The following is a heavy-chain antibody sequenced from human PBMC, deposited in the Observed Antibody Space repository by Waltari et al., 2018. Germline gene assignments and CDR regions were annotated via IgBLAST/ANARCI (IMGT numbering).Heavy chain of an antibody. CDR1: NVSISSDNW. Sequence: QVHLEESGPGLVKPSGTLSLTCAVSNVSISSDNWWIWVRQPPGKGLEWIGEIYHSGTTVYNPSLWSRVTISLDKSKNHVSLKLTSVTAADTAVYYCARGIFTAHSYFDYWGQGTLVTVSS. D-gene: IGHD2-15*01. CDR3: ARGIFTAHSYFDY. CDR2: IYHSGTT. J-gene: IGHJ4*02. V-gene: IGHV4-4*02.